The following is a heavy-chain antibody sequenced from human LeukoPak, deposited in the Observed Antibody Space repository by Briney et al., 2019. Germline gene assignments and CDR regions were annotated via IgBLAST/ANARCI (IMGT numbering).Heavy chain of an antibody. CDR1: GFTFSDYG. V-gene: IGHV3-30*02. J-gene: IGHJ4*02. Sequence: QPGGSLRLSCVVSGFTFSDYGMYWVRQAPGKGLEWVAFVRHDGINKFYADSVGGRFTISRDNSESTLYLHMTGLNVGDTAMYYCANGITTPDYWGQGALISVSS. CDR3: ANGITTPDY. CDR2: VRHDGINK. D-gene: IGHD1-14*01.